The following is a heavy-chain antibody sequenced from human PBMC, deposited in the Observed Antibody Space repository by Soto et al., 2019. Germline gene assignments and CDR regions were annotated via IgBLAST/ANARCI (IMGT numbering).Heavy chain of an antibody. D-gene: IGHD3-22*01. V-gene: IGHV3-30-3*01. CDR1: GFTFSSYA. CDR2: ISYDGSNK. J-gene: IGHJ4*02. Sequence: QVQLVESGGGVVQPGRSLRLSCAASGFTFSSYAMHWVRQAPGKCLEWVAVISYDGSNKYYADSVKGRFTISRDNSKNTLYLQMNSLRAEETAVYYCARDRDYYDSSGYSDYWGQGTLVTVSS. CDR3: ARDRDYYDSSGYSDY.